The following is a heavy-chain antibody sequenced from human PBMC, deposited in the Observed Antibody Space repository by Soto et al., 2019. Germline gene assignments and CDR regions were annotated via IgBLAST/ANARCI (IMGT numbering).Heavy chain of an antibody. CDR1: GMTFSDYH. CDR3: PRDPAYCCGDCIGAFVS. Sequence: GGSLRLSCVVSGMTFSDYHMNWVRQAQGSGQEWITALSANVTMIWYTEAVPGRVSISMDNPKNSLYLQMNRQKDEHTTPYFSPRDPAYCCGDCIGAFVSWCPGTMVT. V-gene: IGHV3-11*04. J-gene: IGHJ3*02. CDR2: LSANVTMI. D-gene: IGHD2-21*02.